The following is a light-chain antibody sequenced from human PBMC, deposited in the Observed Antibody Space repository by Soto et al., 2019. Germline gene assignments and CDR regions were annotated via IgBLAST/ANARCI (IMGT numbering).Light chain of an antibody. CDR3: SSFAGSNNFPYV. Sequence: QSVLTQPASVSGSPGQSITISCTGTSSDVGAYNYVSWYQQHPGKAPKLLIYKINKRPSGVPDRFSGSKSGNTASLTVSGLQAEDEADYYCSSFAGSNNFPYVFGTGTKVTVL. CDR1: SSDVGAYNY. J-gene: IGLJ1*01. V-gene: IGLV2-8*01. CDR2: KIN.